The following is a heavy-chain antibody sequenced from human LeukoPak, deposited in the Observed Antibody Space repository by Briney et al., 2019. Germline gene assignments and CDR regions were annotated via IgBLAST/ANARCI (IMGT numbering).Heavy chain of an antibody. CDR1: GFTFDDYG. CDR2: ISWNSGSI. D-gene: IGHD5-18*01. CDR3: AKGGSRYSYGPHDY. Sequence: QPGRSLRLSCAASGFTFDDYGMQWVRQAPGKGLEWVSGISWNSGSIGYADSVKGRFTISRDNAKKSLYLQMNSLRAEDTALYYCAKGGSRYSYGPHDYRGQGTLVTVSS. J-gene: IGHJ4*02. V-gene: IGHV3-9*01.